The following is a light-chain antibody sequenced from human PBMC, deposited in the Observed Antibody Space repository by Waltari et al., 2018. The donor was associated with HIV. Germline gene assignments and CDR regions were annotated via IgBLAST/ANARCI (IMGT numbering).Light chain of an antibody. J-gene: IGLJ1*01. Sequence: QSALTQPHSVSGSPGQSLTISCTGTSTSVDTFVSWYQQHPGKAPKVIIFDVNKRPSGVPHRFSGSKSGNTASLTISGLQAEDEADYYCCSHAGNFIFVFGTGTKVTVL. V-gene: IGLV2-11*01. CDR3: CSHAGNFIFV. CDR1: STSVDTF. CDR2: DVN.